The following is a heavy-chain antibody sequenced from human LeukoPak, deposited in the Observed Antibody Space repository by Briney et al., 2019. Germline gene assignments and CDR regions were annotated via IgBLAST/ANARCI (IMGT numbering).Heavy chain of an antibody. CDR2: ISESGDIT. CDR3: ANDYGLGTYSRY. CDR1: GFTFSSYA. J-gene: IGHJ4*02. D-gene: IGHD3-10*01. V-gene: IGHV3-23*01. Sequence: GGSLRLSCAASGFTFSSYAMSWVRQAPGKGLEWVSFISESGDITYYADSVKGRFTISRDNAKNTLYLQLNSLRVEDTAVYFCANDYGLGTYSRYWGQGTLVTVSS.